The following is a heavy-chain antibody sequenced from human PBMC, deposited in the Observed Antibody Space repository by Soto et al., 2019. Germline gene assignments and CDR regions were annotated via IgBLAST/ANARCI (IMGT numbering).Heavy chain of an antibody. CDR3: ARDVGDLNAFDI. CDR2: ISYDGSNK. J-gene: IGHJ3*02. Sequence: QVQLVESGGGVVQPGRSLRLSCAASGFTFSSYAMHWVRQAPGKGLEWVAVISYDGSNKYYADSVKGRFTISRDNSKNALYLQMNSLRAEDTAVYYCARDVGDLNAFDIWGQGTMVTVSS. V-gene: IGHV3-30-3*01. CDR1: GFTFSSYA. D-gene: IGHD2-15*01.